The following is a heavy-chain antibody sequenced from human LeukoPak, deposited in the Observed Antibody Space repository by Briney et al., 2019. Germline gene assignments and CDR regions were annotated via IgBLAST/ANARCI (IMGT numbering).Heavy chain of an antibody. J-gene: IGHJ5*02. D-gene: IGHD2-8*01. CDR2: IIPIFGIA. V-gene: IGHV1-69*04. CDR1: GGTFSSYA. Sequence: SVKVSCKASGGTFSSYAISWVRQAPGQGLEWMGRIIPIFGIANYAQKFQGRVTITADKSTSTAYMEPSSLRSEDTAVYYCARGGMNRKCTNGVCSQNWFDPWGQGTLVTVSS. CDR3: ARGGMNRKCTNGVCSQNWFDP.